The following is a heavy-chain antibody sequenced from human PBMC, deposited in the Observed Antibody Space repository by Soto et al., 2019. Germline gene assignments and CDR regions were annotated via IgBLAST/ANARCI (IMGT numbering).Heavy chain of an antibody. CDR1: GASVTSAGYY. J-gene: IGHJ4*02. CDR2: VSSTGST. Sequence: QLQESGPGLVRPSETLSLICTVSGASVTSAGYYWSWIRQPPGKGLEWIGYVSSTGSTIYNSALMRRVTMSLDMPKNQFSLRLDSVTAADTAVYYCARYCSNTNCDMLDYWGQGTLVTASS. V-gene: IGHV4-61*08. CDR3: ARYCSNTNCDMLDY. D-gene: IGHD2-2*02.